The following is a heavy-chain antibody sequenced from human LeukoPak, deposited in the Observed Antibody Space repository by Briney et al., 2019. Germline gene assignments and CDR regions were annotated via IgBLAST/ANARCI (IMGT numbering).Heavy chain of an antibody. CDR3: ANEGDVGAITS. CDR1: GFTFSSYS. V-gene: IGHV3-66*01. D-gene: IGHD1-26*01. Sequence: PGGSLRLSCAASGFTFSSYSMNWVRQAPGKGLEWVSLIYSGGDTYYADSVKGRFRISRDNSKNTLYLQMNTLRADDTAIYYCANEGDVGAITSWGQGTLVTVSS. CDR2: IYSGGDT. J-gene: IGHJ5*02.